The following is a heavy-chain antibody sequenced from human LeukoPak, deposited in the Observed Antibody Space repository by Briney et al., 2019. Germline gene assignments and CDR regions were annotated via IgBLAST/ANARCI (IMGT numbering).Heavy chain of an antibody. CDR1: GGSSSRYY. CDR3: ARDLDNSGWYFFDY. J-gene: IGHJ4*02. Sequence: KPSEALSLTCTAAGGSSSRYYWSWLRQPPGKGLGWFGNISYSGGTNYNHSHKSRFTISVDTSKNQHSLKLSTVTAADTAVYYCARDLDNSGWYFFDYWGQGNLVPVSS. D-gene: IGHD6-19*01. V-gene: IGHV4-59*01. CDR2: ISYSGGT.